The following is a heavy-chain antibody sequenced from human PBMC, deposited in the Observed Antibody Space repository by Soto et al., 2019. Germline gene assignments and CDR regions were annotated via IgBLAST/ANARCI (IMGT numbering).Heavy chain of an antibody. CDR1: VFTFSSYS. J-gene: IGHJ4*02. CDR3: VRDPGPIRYFDY. Sequence: GWSLRLSCASSVFTFSSYSMNWVRQAPGKGLEWVSSISSSSSYIYYADSVKGRFTISRDNAKNSLYLQMNSLRAEDTAVYYCVRDPGPIRYFDYWGQGTLVTVSS. CDR2: ISSSSSYI. V-gene: IGHV3-21*01. D-gene: IGHD3-9*01.